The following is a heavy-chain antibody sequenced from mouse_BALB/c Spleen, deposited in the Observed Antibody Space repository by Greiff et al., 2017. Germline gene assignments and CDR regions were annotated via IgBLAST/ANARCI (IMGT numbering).Heavy chain of an antibody. CDR1: GYTFTDYA. CDR3: ARSESHNLLLRSWFAY. Sequence: QVQLQQSGAELVRPGVSVKISCKGSGYTFTDYAMHWVKQSHAKSLEWIGVISTYYGDASYNQKFKGKATMTVDKSSSTAYMELARLTSEDSAIYYCARSESHNLLLRSWFAYWGQGTLVTVSA. V-gene: IGHV1S137*01. CDR2: ISTYYGDA. D-gene: IGHD1-1*01. J-gene: IGHJ3*01.